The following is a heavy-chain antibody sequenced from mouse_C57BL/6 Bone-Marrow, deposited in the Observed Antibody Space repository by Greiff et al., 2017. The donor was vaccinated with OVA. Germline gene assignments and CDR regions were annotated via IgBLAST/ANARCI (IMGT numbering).Heavy chain of an antibody. Sequence: EVKLVESGGDLVKPGGSLKLSCAASGFTFSSYGMSWVRQTPDKRLEWVATISSGGSYTYYPDSVKGRFTISRDNAKNTLYLQMSSLKSEDTAMYYCARCYYGLGRGYWGQGTTLTVSS. D-gene: IGHD1-1*02. V-gene: IGHV5-6*01. CDR3: ARCYYGLGRGY. CDR2: ISSGGSYT. CDR1: GFTFSSYG. J-gene: IGHJ2*01.